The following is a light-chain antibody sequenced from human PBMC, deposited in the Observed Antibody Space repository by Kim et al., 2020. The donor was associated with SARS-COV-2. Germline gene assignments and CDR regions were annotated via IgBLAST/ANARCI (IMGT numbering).Light chain of an antibody. J-gene: IGLJ2*01. CDR1: SAINVGPYR. CDR2: YTSDSDK. Sequence: TCTLRSAINVGPYRMDWYQQKPGSPPQYLLRYTSDSDKQQGSGVPSRFSGSKDASANAGILLISGLQSEDEADYYCMIWHNRVVLFGGGTQLTVL. CDR3: MIWHNRVVL. V-gene: IGLV5-45*02.